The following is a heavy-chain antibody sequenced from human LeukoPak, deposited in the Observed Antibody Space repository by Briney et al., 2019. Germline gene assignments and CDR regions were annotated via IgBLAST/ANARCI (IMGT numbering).Heavy chain of an antibody. CDR3: AHRLGPAVTTGFDY. J-gene: IGHJ4*02. CDR1: GFSLSTRGVG. V-gene: IGHV2-5*02. D-gene: IGHD4-17*01. Sequence: ESGPTLVKPTQTLTLTCTFSGFSLSTRGVGVGWIRQPPGKALEWLALIYWDDAQRYSPSLRSRLAITKDTSKNQVVLTMTDMDPVDTATYYCAHRLGPAVTTGFDYWGQGALVTVSS. CDR2: IYWDDAQ.